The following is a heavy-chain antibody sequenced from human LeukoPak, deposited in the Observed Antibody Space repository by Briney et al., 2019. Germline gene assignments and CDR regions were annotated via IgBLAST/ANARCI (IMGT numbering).Heavy chain of an antibody. Sequence: PSETLSLTCAVSGGSIINSNWWSWVRQPPGKGLEWIGEIYHSGSTNYNPSLKSRVTVSVDTSKNQFSLKLSSVTAADTAVYYCARQRVHTRLDWGQGTLVTVSS. CDR2: IYHSGST. J-gene: IGHJ4*02. V-gene: IGHV4-4*02. CDR1: GGSIINSNW. D-gene: IGHD2-2*01. CDR3: ARQRVHTRLD.